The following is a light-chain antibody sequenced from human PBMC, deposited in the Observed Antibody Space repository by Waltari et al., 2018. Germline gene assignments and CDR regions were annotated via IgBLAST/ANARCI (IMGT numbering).Light chain of an antibody. CDR3: QQYGSSPPTWA. CDR1: QSVSSSY. J-gene: IGKJ1*01. V-gene: IGKV3-20*01. CDR2: GAS. Sequence: EIVLTQSPGTLSLSPGERATLSCRASQSVSSSYLAWYQQKPGQAPRLLIYGASSRATGIPDRFSGSGSGTDFTLTISRLEPEDFVVYYCQQYGSSPPTWAFGQGTKVEIK.